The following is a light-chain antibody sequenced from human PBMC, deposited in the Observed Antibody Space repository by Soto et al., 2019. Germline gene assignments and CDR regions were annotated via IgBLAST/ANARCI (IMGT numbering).Light chain of an antibody. CDR3: QQYGSLVT. CDR2: EAS. V-gene: IGKV3-11*01. Sequence: EIVLTQSPATLSLSPVAIANLSCRASQSGGNNLAWYQQKPGQAPGLLIYEASTRATGIPARFSGSGSGIDFTLTISRLEPEDLAVYYCQQYGSLVTCGKGTKGAIK. J-gene: IGKJ1*01. CDR1: QSGGNN.